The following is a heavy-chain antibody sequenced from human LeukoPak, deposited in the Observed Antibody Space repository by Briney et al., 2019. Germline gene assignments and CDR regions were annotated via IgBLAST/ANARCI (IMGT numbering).Heavy chain of an antibody. V-gene: IGHV4-59*01. CDR2: IHYSGTT. D-gene: IGHD5-12*01. CDR3: ARRRVYSGSGEFDF. Sequence: SETLSLTCTVSGGSMSGYYRSWIRQPPGKGLEWIGYIHYSGTTNYNPSLKSRVTISLDTSRNQFSLKLRSVTTAVTAVYYCARRRVYSGSGEFDFWGQGTLVTVSS. CDR1: GGSMSGYY. J-gene: IGHJ4*02.